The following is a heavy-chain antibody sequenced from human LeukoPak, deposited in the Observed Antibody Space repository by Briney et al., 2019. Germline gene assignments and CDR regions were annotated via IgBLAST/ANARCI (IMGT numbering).Heavy chain of an antibody. D-gene: IGHD5-18*01. CDR3: AKVSLEKQLWLPFDY. Sequence: GGSLRLSCAGSGFTFSNYGIHWVRQAPGEGLEWMTSISYDGSLKYYADSVRGRFTISRDNSKNTLYLQMNSLRTEDTAVYYCAKVSLEKQLWLPFDYWGQGTLVTVSS. CDR2: ISYDGSLK. V-gene: IGHV3-30*18. J-gene: IGHJ4*02. CDR1: GFTFSNYG.